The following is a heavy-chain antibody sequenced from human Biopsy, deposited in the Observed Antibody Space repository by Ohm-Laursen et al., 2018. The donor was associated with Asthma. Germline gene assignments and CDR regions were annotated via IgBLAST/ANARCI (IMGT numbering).Heavy chain of an antibody. J-gene: IGHJ4*02. Sequence: QTLSLTCATSGGSISSGGYSWSWIRQPPGKGLEWIGYIYHSGSTYYNPSLKSRVTISVDRSKNQFSLKLSSVTAADTAVYYCARVKDGYNFDYWGQGTLVTVSS. D-gene: IGHD5-24*01. V-gene: IGHV4-30-2*01. CDR2: IYHSGST. CDR3: ARVKDGYNFDY. CDR1: GGSISSGGYS.